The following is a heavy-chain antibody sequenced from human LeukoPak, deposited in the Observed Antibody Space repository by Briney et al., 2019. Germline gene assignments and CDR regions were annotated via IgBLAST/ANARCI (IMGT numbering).Heavy chain of an antibody. D-gene: IGHD4-17*01. J-gene: IGHJ4*02. CDR2: IYLSDSDT. V-gene: IGHV5-51*01. Sequence: GESLKISCQATGYSYTTYWIAWVRQIPGKGLEWMGIIYLSDSDTTYSRSFQGRVTISADKSISTAYLQWSSLKASDTAIYYCARRVYGDYSFHYWGQGTLVTVSS. CDR3: ARRVYGDYSFHY. CDR1: GYSYTTYW.